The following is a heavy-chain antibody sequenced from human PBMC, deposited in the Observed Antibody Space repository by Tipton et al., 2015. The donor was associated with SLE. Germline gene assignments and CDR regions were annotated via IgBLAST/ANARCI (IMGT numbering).Heavy chain of an antibody. V-gene: IGHV3-23*04. J-gene: IGHJ4*02. CDR1: GFTFSSYA. Sequence: VQLVQSGGGLIQSGGSLRLSCATSGFTFSSYALSWARRAPGKGLEWVSAISGGGGSTYYPDFVKGRFSISIDKSKKTLFLQMNSLRVDDTATYYCAKFEKTTDFYLDSWGQGTLVSVSS. CDR2: ISGGGGST. D-gene: IGHD1/OR15-1a*01. CDR3: AKFEKTTDFYLDS.